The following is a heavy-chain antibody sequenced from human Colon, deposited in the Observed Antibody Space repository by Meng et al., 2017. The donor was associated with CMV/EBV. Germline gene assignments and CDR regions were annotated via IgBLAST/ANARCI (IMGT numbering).Heavy chain of an antibody. CDR2: IRGSGGGI. J-gene: IGHJ4*02. CDR1: GFTFSHYT. D-gene: IGHD2-21*02. Sequence: CADSGFTFSHYTMTWVRQVPGRGLEWVSRIRGSGGGIYYADSVKGRFTISRDNSKNILYLQMNSLRAEDSAVYYCAKGHSDTVTAPDYWGQGTLVTVSS. CDR3: AKGHSDTVTAPDY. V-gene: IGHV3-23*01.